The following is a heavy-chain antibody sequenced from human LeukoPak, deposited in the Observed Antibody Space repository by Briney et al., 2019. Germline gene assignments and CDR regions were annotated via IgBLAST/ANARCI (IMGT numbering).Heavy chain of an antibody. CDR3: ARGHARGVAAAGTSFDY. J-gene: IGHJ4*02. V-gene: IGHV1-2*02. Sequence: ASVKVSCKASGYTFTGYYMYWVRQAPGQGLEWMGWINPNSGGTNYAQKFQGRVTMTRDTSISTAYMELSRLRSDDTAVYYCARGHARGVAAAGTSFDYWGQGTLVTVSS. CDR2: INPNSGGT. D-gene: IGHD6-13*01. CDR1: GYTFTGYY.